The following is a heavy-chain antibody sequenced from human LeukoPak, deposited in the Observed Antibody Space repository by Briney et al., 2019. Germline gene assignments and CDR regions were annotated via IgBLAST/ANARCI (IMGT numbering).Heavy chain of an antibody. CDR1: GFTFSNCA. V-gene: IGHV3-30*02. Sequence: PGGSLRLSCAASGFTFSNCAMHWVRQAPGKGLEWVAFIRYDGSNKFYADSVKGRFTISRDNSKNTLYLQMNSLRAEDTAVYYCARAGSHRNSGYDYWGQGILVTVSS. D-gene: IGHD5-12*01. J-gene: IGHJ4*02. CDR3: ARAGSHRNSGYDY. CDR2: IRYDGSNK.